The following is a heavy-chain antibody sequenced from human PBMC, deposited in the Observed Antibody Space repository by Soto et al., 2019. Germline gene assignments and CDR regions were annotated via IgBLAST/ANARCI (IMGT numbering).Heavy chain of an antibody. CDR2: ISGSGGST. CDR3: AKDALRLYYDILTGIDY. J-gene: IGHJ4*02. Sequence: EVQLLESGGDLIQPGGSLRLSCVASGLTFGSRAMSWVRQSPGKGLEWVSAISGSGGSTYYADSVKGRFTISRDNSKNTLYLQMNSLRAEDTAVYYCAKDALRLYYDILTGIDYWGQGTLVTVSS. V-gene: IGHV3-23*01. D-gene: IGHD3-9*01. CDR1: GLTFGSRA.